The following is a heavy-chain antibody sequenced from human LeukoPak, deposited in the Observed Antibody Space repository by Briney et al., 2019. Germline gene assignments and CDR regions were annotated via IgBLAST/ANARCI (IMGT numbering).Heavy chain of an antibody. J-gene: IGHJ4*02. D-gene: IGHD3-9*01. CDR1: GGSFSGYY. CDR3: ARAQTDDILTGYYYFDY. V-gene: IGHV4-34*01. Sequence: SETLSLTCAVYGGSFSGYYWSWIRQPPGKGLEWIGEINHSGSTNYNPSLKSRVAISVDTSKNQFSLKLSPVTAADTAVYYCARAQTDDILTGYYYFDYWGQGTLVSVSS. CDR2: INHSGST.